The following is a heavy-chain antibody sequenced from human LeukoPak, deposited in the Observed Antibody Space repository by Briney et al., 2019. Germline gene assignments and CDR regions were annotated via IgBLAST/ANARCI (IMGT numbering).Heavy chain of an antibody. CDR1: GGPISSGGYS. CDR3: ARAGGYESGWYFDL. J-gene: IGHJ2*01. Sequence: SETLSLTCAVSGGPISSGGYSWSWIRQPPGKGLEWIGYIYHSGSTYYNPSLKSRVTISVDRSKNQFSLKLSSVTAADTAVYYCARAGGYESGWYFDLWGRGTLVTVSS. V-gene: IGHV4-30-2*01. CDR2: IYHSGST. D-gene: IGHD5-12*01.